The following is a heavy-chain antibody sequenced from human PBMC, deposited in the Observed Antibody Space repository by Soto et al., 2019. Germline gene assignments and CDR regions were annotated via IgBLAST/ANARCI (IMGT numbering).Heavy chain of an antibody. CDR1: GGSISSYY. D-gene: IGHD3-3*01. CDR2: IYTSGST. CDR3: ARDRLRDFWSGYPTSYNWFDP. V-gene: IGHV4-4*07. J-gene: IGHJ5*02. Sequence: SETLSLTCTVSGGSISSYYWSWIRQPAGKGLEWIGRIYTSGSTNYNPSLKSRVTMSVDTSKNQFSLKLSSVTAADTAVYYCARDRLRDFWSGYPTSYNWFDPWGQGTLVTVS.